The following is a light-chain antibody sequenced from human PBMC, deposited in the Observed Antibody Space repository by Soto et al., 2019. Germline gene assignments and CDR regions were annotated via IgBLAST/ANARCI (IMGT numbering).Light chain of an antibody. CDR3: QQFDGSPYT. CDR1: QTLDTDY. CDR2: GSS. V-gene: IGKV3-20*01. J-gene: IGKJ2*01. Sequence: EIVLTQSQGTMSFPTGERAVLSCRASQTLDTDYLTWYQHKPGQAPRLLSFGSSSRATGIPDRFSGSGSGTEFTLTISRLEPEDSAVYYCQQFDGSPYTFGQGTKLEIK.